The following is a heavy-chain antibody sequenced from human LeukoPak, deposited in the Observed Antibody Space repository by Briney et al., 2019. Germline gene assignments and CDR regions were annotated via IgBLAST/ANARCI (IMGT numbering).Heavy chain of an antibody. CDR1: GYTFTSYD. V-gene: IGHV1-8*01. CDR2: MNPNSGNT. J-gene: IGHJ4*02. D-gene: IGHD3-10*01. Sequence: GASVKVSCKASGYTFTSYDINWVRQATGQGLEWMGWMNPNSGNTGYAQKFQGRVTMTRNTSISTAYMELSSLRSEDTAVYYCATTSAVWFGELWDFDYWGQGTLVTVSS. CDR3: ATTSAVWFGELWDFDY.